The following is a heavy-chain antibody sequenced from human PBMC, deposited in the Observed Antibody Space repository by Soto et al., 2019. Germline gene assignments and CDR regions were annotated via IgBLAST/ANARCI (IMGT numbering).Heavy chain of an antibody. J-gene: IGHJ6*02. CDR1: GDSVRISNW. CDR2: IYHLGGT. Sequence: SETLSLTCAVSGDSVRISNWWTCVRQSPGKGLEWIGEIYHLGGTNYNPSLKSRVTISVDMAKNQVSLKLSSVTAADTAVYYCATMKKPRGYYYGLNVWGQGTTVTVSS. CDR3: ATMKKPRGYYYGLNV. V-gene: IGHV4-4*02.